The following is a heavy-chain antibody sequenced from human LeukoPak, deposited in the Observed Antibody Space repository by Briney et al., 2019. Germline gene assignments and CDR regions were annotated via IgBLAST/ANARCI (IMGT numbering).Heavy chain of an antibody. J-gene: IGHJ5*02. CDR3: ARDWDELRSFDWLNWFDP. CDR1: GGSITSYY. V-gene: IGHV4-4*07. D-gene: IGHD3-9*01. CDR2: IYLSGST. Sequence: PSETLSLTCTVSGGSITSYYWSWIRQPAGKGLEWIGRIYLSGSTNYNPSLKSRVTMSVDTSTNQLSLKLSSVTAADTAVYFCARDWDELRSFDWLNWFDPWGQGTLVTVSS.